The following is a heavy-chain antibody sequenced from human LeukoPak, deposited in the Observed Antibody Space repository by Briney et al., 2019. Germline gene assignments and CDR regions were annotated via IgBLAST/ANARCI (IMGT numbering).Heavy chain of an antibody. CDR2: IIPIFGTA. V-gene: IGHV1-69*13. J-gene: IGHJ6*02. CDR3: ARGAVRLSGSYYYGMDV. D-gene: IGHD1-26*01. CDR1: GYTFTSYD. Sequence: SVKVSCKASGYTFTSYDINWVRQAPGQGLEWMGGIIPIFGTANYAQKFQGRVTITADESTSTAYMELSSLRSEDTAVYYCARGAVRLSGSYYYGMDVWGQGTTVTVSS.